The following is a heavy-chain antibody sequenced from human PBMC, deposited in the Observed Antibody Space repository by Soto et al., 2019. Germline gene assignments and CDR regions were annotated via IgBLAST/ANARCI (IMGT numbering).Heavy chain of an antibody. D-gene: IGHD3-10*01. CDR2: IFYGGNT. J-gene: IGHJ6*02. V-gene: IGHV4-39*01. CDR1: GDSISSSHYF. Sequence: PSETLSLTCTASGDSISSSHYFWVWIRQPPERGLEWIGTIFYGGNTYYNPSLKSRVTKSIDTSKNQFSLKLNSVTAADTAVYYCARMSYYHYGLDVWGQGTTVTVSS. CDR3: ARMSYYHYGLDV.